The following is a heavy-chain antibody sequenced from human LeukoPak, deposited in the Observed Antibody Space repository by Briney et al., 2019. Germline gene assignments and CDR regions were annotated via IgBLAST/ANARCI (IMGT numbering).Heavy chain of an antibody. D-gene: IGHD3-16*02. Sequence: GGSLRLSCAASGFTFSSYSMNWVRQAPGKGLEWVSYISSSSSTIYYADSVKGRFTISRDNAKNSLYLQMNSLRAEDTAVYYCARVAMRYDYVWGGYRYPSYYFDYWGQGTLVTVSS. CDR1: GFTFSSYS. CDR2: ISSSSSTI. CDR3: ARVAMRYDYVWGGYRYPSYYFDY. J-gene: IGHJ4*02. V-gene: IGHV3-48*01.